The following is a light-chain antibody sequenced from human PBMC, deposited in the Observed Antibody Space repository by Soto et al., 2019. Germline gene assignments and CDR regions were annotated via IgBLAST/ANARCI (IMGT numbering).Light chain of an antibody. CDR3: SSYTSSSTYVV. Sequence: QSALTQPASVSGSPGQSITISCTGTSSDVGGYNYVSWYQQHPGKAPKLMIYDVSNRPSGVSNCFSGSKSGNTASLTISGLQAEDEADYYCSSYTSSSTYVVFGGGTQLTVL. J-gene: IGLJ2*01. CDR1: SSDVGGYNY. CDR2: DVS. V-gene: IGLV2-14*01.